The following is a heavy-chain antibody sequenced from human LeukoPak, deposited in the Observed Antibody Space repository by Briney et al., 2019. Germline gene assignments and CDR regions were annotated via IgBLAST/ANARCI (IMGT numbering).Heavy chain of an antibody. V-gene: IGHV3-23*01. CDR2: VAGNGITT. CDR3: AKTPYNNWGLGNYFDS. Sequence: GGSLRLSCAASGFPFSDYAMGWVRQAPGKGLEWISGVAGNGITTHAADSVKGRFTTSRDNSQDTLHLQMNSLRVEDTAVYYCAKTPYNNWGLGNYFDSWGQGTLVTVSS. J-gene: IGHJ4*02. CDR1: GFPFSDYA. D-gene: IGHD7-27*01.